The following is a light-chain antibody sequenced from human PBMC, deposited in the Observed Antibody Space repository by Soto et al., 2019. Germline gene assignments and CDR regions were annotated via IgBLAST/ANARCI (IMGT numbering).Light chain of an antibody. CDR1: QSVSSSY. J-gene: IGKJ1*01. V-gene: IGKV3-20*01. CDR3: QQHGSSSWA. CDR2: GTS. Sequence: EIVLTQSPGTLSLSPGERATLSCRASQSVSSSYLAWYQQKAGQAPRLLIYGTSTRATGIPDRFSGSGSGTDFTLTISRLEPEDFAVYYCQQHGSSSWAFGQGTKVDI.